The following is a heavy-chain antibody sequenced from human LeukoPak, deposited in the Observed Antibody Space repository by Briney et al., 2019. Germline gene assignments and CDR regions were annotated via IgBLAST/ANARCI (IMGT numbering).Heavy chain of an antibody. V-gene: IGHV3-23*01. D-gene: IGHD2-2*02. CDR3: AKDISTSCYKGPLDY. CDR1: GFSFSSYA. J-gene: IGHJ4*02. Sequence: GGSLRLSCAASGFSFSSYAMSWGRQAPGKGLGLVSAISGSGGSTYYADSVKGRFTISRDNSKNTLYLQMNSLRAEDTAVYYCAKDISTSCYKGPLDYWGQGTLVTVSS. CDR2: ISGSGGST.